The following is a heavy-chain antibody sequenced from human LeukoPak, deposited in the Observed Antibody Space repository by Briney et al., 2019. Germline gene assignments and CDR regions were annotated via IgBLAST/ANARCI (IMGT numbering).Heavy chain of an antibody. Sequence: PGGSLRLSCAASGFTFSDYSMNWVRQAPGKGLEWVSYISTSGNYIYYADSVKGRFTISRDNAKNSLYLQMNSLRAEDTAVYYCSRGSYNSGGTSDYWSQGNLVTVSS. CDR3: SRGSYNSGGTSDY. D-gene: IGHD2-15*01. CDR1: GFTFSDYS. V-gene: IGHV3-21*01. J-gene: IGHJ4*02. CDR2: ISTSGNYI.